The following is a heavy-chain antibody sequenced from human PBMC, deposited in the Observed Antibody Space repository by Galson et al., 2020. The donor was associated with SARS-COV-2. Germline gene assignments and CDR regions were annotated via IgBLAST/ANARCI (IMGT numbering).Heavy chain of an antibody. Sequence: PGGSLRLSCAASGFTFSSYGMHWVRQAPGKGLEWVAVISYDGSNKYYADSVKGRFTISRDNSKNTLYLQMNSLRAEDTAVYYCAKDRAIAVVREVFDYWGQGTLVTVSS. J-gene: IGHJ4*02. V-gene: IGHV3-30*18. CDR2: ISYDGSNK. CDR1: GFTFSSYG. CDR3: AKDRAIAVVREVFDY. D-gene: IGHD6-19*01.